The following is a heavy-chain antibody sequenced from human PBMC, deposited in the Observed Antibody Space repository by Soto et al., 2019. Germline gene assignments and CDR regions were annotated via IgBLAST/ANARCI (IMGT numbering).Heavy chain of an antibody. CDR1: GFTFSSYG. J-gene: IGHJ5*02. D-gene: IGHD5-12*01. CDR2: IYYDGSNK. V-gene: IGHV3-30*03. CDR3: ARGHGVATTMGWFDP. Sequence: QVQLVESGGGVVQPGRSLRLSCAASGFTFSSYGIHWVRQAPGKGLEWVAVIYYDGSNKYYAASVKGRITISRDNSKNTLYLQMTSLRADDTAVYYCARGHGVATTMGWFDPWGQGTLVTVSS.